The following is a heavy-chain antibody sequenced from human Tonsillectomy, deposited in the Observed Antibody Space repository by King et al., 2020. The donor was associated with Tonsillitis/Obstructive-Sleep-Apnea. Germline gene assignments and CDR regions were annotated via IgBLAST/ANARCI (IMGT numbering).Heavy chain of an antibody. D-gene: IGHD1-26*01. CDR3: ARDMYGGGYPTFDS. V-gene: IGHV3-33*01. CDR1: GFTFGSYG. Sequence: VQLVESGGGVVQPGRSLRLSCAASGFTFGSYGMHWVRQAPGKGLEWVAAIWYDGSNKYYADSVKGRFTISRDNSKNTLYLQMNSLRAEDTAVYYCARDMYGGGYPTFDSWGQGTLVTVSS. CDR2: IWYDGSNK. J-gene: IGHJ4*02.